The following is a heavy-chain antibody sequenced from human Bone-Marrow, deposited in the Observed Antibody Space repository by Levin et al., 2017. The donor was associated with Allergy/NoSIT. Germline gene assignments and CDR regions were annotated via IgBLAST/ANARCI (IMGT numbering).Heavy chain of an antibody. V-gene: IGHV3-7*01. Sequence: QTGGSLRLSCAASGFTFSVYWMTWVRQAPGKGLEWVANIKQDGSEKYYVDSVKGRFTISRDNAKNSLYLQMNSLRAEDTAVYYCARGRGYSGYAQGYWGQGTLVTVSS. CDR3: ARGRGYSGYAQGY. D-gene: IGHD5-12*01. CDR2: IKQDGSEK. CDR1: GFTFSVYW. J-gene: IGHJ4*02.